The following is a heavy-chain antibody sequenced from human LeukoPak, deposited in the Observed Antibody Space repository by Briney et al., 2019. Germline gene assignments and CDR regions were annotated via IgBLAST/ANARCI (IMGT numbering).Heavy chain of an antibody. CDR3: ARGGRSIDYPKFDP. Sequence: ASVKVSCKASGYTFTSYDINWMRQAPGQGLEWVGWMNPNSGNTGYAQTFQGKLTMTRNTSIKTAYMELSSLRSEDTAVYYCARGGRSIDYPKFDPWGQGTLVTVSS. J-gene: IGHJ5*02. V-gene: IGHV1-8*01. CDR2: MNPNSGNT. CDR1: GYTFTSYD. D-gene: IGHD4-11*01.